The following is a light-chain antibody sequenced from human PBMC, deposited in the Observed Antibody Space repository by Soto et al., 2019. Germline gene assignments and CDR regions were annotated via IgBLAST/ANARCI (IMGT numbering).Light chain of an antibody. CDR3: QHAHITPPG. CDR1: QNIGIY. J-gene: IGKJ5*01. V-gene: IGKV1-39*01. Sequence: DIQLTQSPSSLSASVGDRVTITCRASQNIGIYLNWLQQKPGKAPKLLVYAISKLQSGVPSRFAGSGSGTDFTLTISSLQPEDSATYFCQHAHITPPGFGQGTRL. CDR2: AIS.